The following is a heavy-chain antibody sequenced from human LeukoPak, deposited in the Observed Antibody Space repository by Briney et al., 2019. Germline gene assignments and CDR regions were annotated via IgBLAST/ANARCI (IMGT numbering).Heavy chain of an antibody. CDR1: GYTFTSYG. J-gene: IGHJ3*02. CDR2: ISAYNGNT. Sequence: ASVKVSCKASGYTFTSYGISGVRQAPGQGLEWMGWISAYNGNTNYAQKLQGRFTMTTDTSTSTAYMELRSLRSDDTAVYYCARVSYLAAAWETPYAFDIWGQGTMVTVSS. V-gene: IGHV1-18*01. D-gene: IGHD6-13*01. CDR3: ARVSYLAAAWETPYAFDI.